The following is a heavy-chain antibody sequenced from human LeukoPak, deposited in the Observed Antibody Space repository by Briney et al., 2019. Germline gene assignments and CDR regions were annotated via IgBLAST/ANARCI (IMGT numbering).Heavy chain of an antibody. CDR3: ARWWSCGGDCYLLDS. V-gene: IGHV4-59*01. CDR2: VLYSGST. Sequence: SETLSLTCTVSGGSISGYYWSWIRQPPAKGLEWIGHVLYSGSTTYDPSPKGRVTISVDTSKNQFSLKLSSVTAADTAVYYCARWWSCGGDCYLLDSWGQGTLVTVSS. J-gene: IGHJ4*02. CDR1: GGSISGYY. D-gene: IGHD2-21*02.